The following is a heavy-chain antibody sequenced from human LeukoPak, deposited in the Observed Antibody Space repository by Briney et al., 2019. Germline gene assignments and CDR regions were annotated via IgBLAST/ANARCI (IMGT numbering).Heavy chain of an antibody. CDR2: ISPSGDIK. CDR1: GFTSSSYE. J-gene: IGHJ4*02. CDR3: AKDDAWLQYND. Sequence: GGSLRLSCAASGFTSSSYEMNWVRQAPGKGLEWVSGISPSGDIKYYVDSVKGRFTVSRDNSKNTLYLQINSLRDEDTAVYYCAKDDAWLQYNDWGQGTLVTVSS. D-gene: IGHD5-24*01. V-gene: IGHV3-23*01.